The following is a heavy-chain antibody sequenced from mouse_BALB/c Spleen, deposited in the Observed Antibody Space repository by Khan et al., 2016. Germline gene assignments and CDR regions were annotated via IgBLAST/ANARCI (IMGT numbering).Heavy chain of an antibody. CDR1: GYSITSDYA. D-gene: IGHD2-3*01. Sequence: EVQLQESGPGLVKPSQSLSLTCTVTGYSITSDYAWNWIRQFPGNKLEWMGYRSYSGSTSYNPSLKSRTSITRDTSKNQFFLQLNSVTTEDTATYYSARGDGCRGFAYWGQGTLVTVSA. CDR3: ARGDGCRGFAY. CDR2: RSYSGST. V-gene: IGHV3-2*02. J-gene: IGHJ3*01.